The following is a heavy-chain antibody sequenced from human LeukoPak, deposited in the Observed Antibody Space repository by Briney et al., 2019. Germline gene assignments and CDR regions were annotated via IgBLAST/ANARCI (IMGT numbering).Heavy chain of an antibody. D-gene: IGHD3-22*01. Sequence: PGGSLRLSCAASGFTFSSYGMHWVRQAPGKGLEWVAVIWYDGSNKYYADSVKGRFTISRDNSKNTLYLQMNSLRAEDTAVYYCAKVGNYYDSSGYWDYWGQGTLVTVSS. J-gene: IGHJ4*02. V-gene: IGHV3-33*06. CDR3: AKVGNYYDSSGYWDY. CDR2: IWYDGSNK. CDR1: GFTFSSYG.